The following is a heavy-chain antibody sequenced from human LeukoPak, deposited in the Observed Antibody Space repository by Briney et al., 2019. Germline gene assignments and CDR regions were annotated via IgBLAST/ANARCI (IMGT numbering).Heavy chain of an antibody. D-gene: IGHD3-10*01. J-gene: IGHJ3*02. CDR3: TRRADVLLWFGELSNVFDI. CDR2: IYYSGST. V-gene: IGHV4-39*01. Sequence: SETLSLTCTVSGGSISSSSYYWGWIRQPPGKGLEWIGRIYYSGSTYHNPSLKSRVTISVDTSKNQFSLKLTSVTAEDTAVYYCTRRADVLLWFGELSNVFDIWGQGTMVTVSS. CDR1: GGSISSSSYY.